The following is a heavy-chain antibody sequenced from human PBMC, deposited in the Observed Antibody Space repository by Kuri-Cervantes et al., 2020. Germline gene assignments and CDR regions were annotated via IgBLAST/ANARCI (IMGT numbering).Heavy chain of an antibody. V-gene: IGHV3-30*02. CDR3: AKDRRSSEFDY. D-gene: IGHD6-6*01. CDR2: VRFDGSRE. CDR1: EFTFSTSS. J-gene: IGHJ4*02. Sequence: GGSLRLSCAAGEFTFSTSSMNWFRQAPGKGLEWVAYVRFDGSREHYADSVRGRFAISRDISKNTLYLLMSNLRTDDSAVYFCAKDRRSSEFDYWGRGTLVTVSS.